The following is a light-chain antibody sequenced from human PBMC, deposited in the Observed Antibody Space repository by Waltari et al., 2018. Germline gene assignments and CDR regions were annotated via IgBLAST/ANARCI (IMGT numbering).Light chain of an antibody. Sequence: DIQMTQSPSSLSASVGDRVTITCQASQDVDKFLSWYQQRPGKAPKLLIYDASNLETGVPSRFSGRGSGTYFTFTTTGLQPEDFATYYCQQHDDFPRTFGGGTRVEIK. CDR1: QDVDKF. CDR2: DAS. J-gene: IGKJ4*01. V-gene: IGKV1-33*01. CDR3: QQHDDFPRT.